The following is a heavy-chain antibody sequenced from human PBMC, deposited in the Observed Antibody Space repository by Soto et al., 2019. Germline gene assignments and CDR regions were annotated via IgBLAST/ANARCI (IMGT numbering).Heavy chain of an antibody. CDR3: ARGALYCSGGSRYGY. J-gene: IGHJ4*02. Sequence: ASVKVSCKASGYTFTNYAVHWVRQAPGQRLEWMGWINSGNGNTEYSQKFQGRVTITRDTSASTAYMELSSLRSEDTAVYYCARGALYCSGGSRYGYWGQGTRVTVSS. D-gene: IGHD2-15*01. CDR2: INSGNGNT. CDR1: GYTFTNYA. V-gene: IGHV1-3*04.